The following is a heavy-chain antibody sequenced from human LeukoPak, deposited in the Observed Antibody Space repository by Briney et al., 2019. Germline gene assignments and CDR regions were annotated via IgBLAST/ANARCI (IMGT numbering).Heavy chain of an antibody. Sequence: PSQTLSLTCTVSGGSISSGGYYWSWIRQHPGKGLEWIGYIYYSGSTYYNPSLKSRVTISVDTSKNQFSLKLSSVTAADTAVYYCARTVEVVAATTYYYYGMDVWGQGTTVTVSS. CDR2: IYYSGST. CDR3: ARTVEVVAATTYYYYGMDV. D-gene: IGHD2-15*01. J-gene: IGHJ6*02. V-gene: IGHV4-31*03. CDR1: GGSISSGGYY.